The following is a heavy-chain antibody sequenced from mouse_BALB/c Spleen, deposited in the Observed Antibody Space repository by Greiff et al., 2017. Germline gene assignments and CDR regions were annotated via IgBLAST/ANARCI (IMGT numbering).Heavy chain of an antibody. Sequence: EVQLQQSGPVLARPGASVKMSCKASGYSFTSYWMHWVKQRPGQGLEWIGAIYPGNSDTSYNQKFKGKAKLTAVTSASTAYMELSSLTNEDSAVYYCTRGYYGSCHFDYWGQGTTLTVSS. D-gene: IGHD1-1*01. CDR3: TRGYYGSCHFDY. CDR1: GYSFTSYW. CDR2: IYPGNSDT. J-gene: IGHJ2*01. V-gene: IGHV1-5*01.